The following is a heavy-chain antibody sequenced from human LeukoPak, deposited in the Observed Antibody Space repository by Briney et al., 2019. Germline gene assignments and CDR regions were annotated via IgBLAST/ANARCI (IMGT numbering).Heavy chain of an antibody. CDR1: GFSFSGYN. V-gene: IGHV3-21*01. D-gene: IGHD4-23*01. J-gene: IGHJ4*02. CDR2: ICWGGTTYT. Sequence: PAGSLSLSCVASGFSFSGYNMRWVRQPPGKGLEWVSSICWGGTTYTYYSDSGKVRFTVSRYNTKNSLYLHTNSLAAEDAAVYYCVRPHINDYGSNFDYWGRGTLVTVSS. CDR3: VRPHINDYGSNFDY.